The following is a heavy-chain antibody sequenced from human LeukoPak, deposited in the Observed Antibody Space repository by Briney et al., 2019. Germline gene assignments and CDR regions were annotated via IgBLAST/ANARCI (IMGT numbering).Heavy chain of an antibody. D-gene: IGHD6-19*01. CDR2: ISTSGT. CDR3: ARDLSSGWYYFDY. V-gene: IGHV3-23*01. Sequence: PGGSLRLSCAASGFTFSNFAMTWVRQAPGKGLEWVSVISTSGTYYAESVKGRFTISRDNSKNTLYLQMSSLRAEDTAVCYCARDLSSGWYYFDYWGQGTLVTVSS. J-gene: IGHJ4*02. CDR1: GFTFSNFA.